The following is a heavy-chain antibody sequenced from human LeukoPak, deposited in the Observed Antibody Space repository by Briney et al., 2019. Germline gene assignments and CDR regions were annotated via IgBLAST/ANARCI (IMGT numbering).Heavy chain of an antibody. CDR1: DFTSATYA. CDR3: GRDPNGDYVGAFEF. D-gene: IGHD4-17*01. J-gene: IGHJ3*01. Sequence: GGSLRLSCVASDFTSATYAMTWVRLTPGKGLEWVSSIGGSGSYTIYADSVRGRFTVSRDNSKNTLYLQMNSLRAEDTAVYYCGRDPNGDYVGAFEFWGQGTLVSVSS. V-gene: IGHV3-23*01. CDR2: IGGSGSYT.